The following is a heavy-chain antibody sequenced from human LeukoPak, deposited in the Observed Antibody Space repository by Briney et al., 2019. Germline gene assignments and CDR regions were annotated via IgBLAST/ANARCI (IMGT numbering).Heavy chain of an antibody. CDR3: ARAYYDSSGSPIFDY. D-gene: IGHD3-22*01. J-gene: IGHJ4*02. V-gene: IGHV4-30-4*01. CDR2: IYYSGST. CDR1: GGSISSGDYY. Sequence: SETLSLTCTVSGGSISSGDYYWSWIRQPPGKGLEWIGYIYYSGSTYYNPSLKSRVTISVDTSKNQFSLKLSSVTAADTAEYYCARAYYDSSGSPIFDYWGQGTLVTVSS.